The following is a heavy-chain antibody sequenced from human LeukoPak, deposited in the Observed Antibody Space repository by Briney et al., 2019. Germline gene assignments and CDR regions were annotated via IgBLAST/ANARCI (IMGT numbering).Heavy chain of an antibody. CDR2: VSSDGINK. D-gene: IGHD5-12*01. Sequence: GGSLRLSCAASGFTFSDYGIHWVRQAPGKGLEWVAGVSSDGINKYYADSVKGRFTISRDNSKNTLYLQMNSLRAEDTAVYYCARHIVPSTPDYWGQGTLVTVSS. V-gene: IGHV3-30*03. J-gene: IGHJ4*02. CDR1: GFTFSDYG. CDR3: ARHIVPSTPDY.